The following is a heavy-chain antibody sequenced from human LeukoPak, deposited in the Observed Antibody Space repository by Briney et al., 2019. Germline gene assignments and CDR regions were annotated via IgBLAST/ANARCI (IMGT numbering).Heavy chain of an antibody. CDR3: AKDWASYSAFDF. D-gene: IGHD3-16*01. Sequence: GGSLTLSCAASGFTFSSYGMHWVRQAPGKGLEWVAFTSFDGTNKYYPDTVKGRFTISRDNFKNTLYLEMNVLRVEDTATYYCAKDWASYSAFDFWGHGTMVIVS. CDR1: GFTFSSYG. J-gene: IGHJ3*01. V-gene: IGHV3-30*02. CDR2: TSFDGTNK.